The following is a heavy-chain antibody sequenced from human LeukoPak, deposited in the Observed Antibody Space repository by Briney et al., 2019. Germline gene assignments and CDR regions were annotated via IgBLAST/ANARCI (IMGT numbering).Heavy chain of an antibody. Sequence: PSETLSLTCAVYGGSFSGYYWSWIRQPPGKGLEWIGEINHSGSTNYNPSLKSRVTISVGTSKNQFSLKLSSVTAADTAVYYCARGRVITIFGVATGGNWFDPWGQGTWSPSPQ. CDR3: ARGRVITIFGVATGGNWFDP. CDR1: GGSFSGYY. V-gene: IGHV4-34*01. CDR2: INHSGST. D-gene: IGHD3-3*01. J-gene: IGHJ5*02.